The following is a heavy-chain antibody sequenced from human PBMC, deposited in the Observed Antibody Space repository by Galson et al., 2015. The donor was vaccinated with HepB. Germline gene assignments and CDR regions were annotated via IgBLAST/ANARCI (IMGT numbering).Heavy chain of an antibody. V-gene: IGHV1-69*13. CDR2: IIPIFGTA. CDR3: ARNLGDIVATTPGAFDI. CDR1: GGTFSSYA. D-gene: IGHD5-12*01. J-gene: IGHJ3*02. Sequence: SVKVSCKASGGTFSSYAISWVRQAPGQGLEWMGGIIPIFGTANYAQKFQGRVTITADESTSTAYMELSSLRSEDTAVYYCARNLGDIVATTPGAFDIWGQGTMVTVSS.